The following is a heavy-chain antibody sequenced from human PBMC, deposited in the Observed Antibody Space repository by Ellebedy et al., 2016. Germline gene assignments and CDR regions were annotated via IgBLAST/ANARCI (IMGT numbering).Heavy chain of an antibody. CDR3: ARDGGYCSGGNCYPWYFDL. CDR1: GFTFSSYI. V-gene: IGHV3-21*01. Sequence: GGSLRLXCAASGFTFSSYIINWVRQAPGKGLEWASSISSSSTYIYYADSMKGRVSISRDNARNSLFLQMSSLRAEDTAVYYCARDGGYCSGGNCYPWYFDLWGRGTLVTVSS. J-gene: IGHJ2*01. D-gene: IGHD2-15*01. CDR2: ISSSSTYI.